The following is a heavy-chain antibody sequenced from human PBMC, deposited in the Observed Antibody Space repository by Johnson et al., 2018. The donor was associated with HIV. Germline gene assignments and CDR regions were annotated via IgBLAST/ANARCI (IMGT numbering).Heavy chain of an antibody. J-gene: IGHJ3*02. Sequence: VQLVESGGGVVQPGRSLRLSCVASRFTFSSYWMHWVRQAPGKGLVWVSRINSDGSSTTYADSVKGRFTISRDNAKNTLYLQMNSLRAEDTAVYYCARAVYSSTSSCAFDIWGQGTMVTVSS. V-gene: IGHV3-74*02. CDR1: RFTFSSYW. CDR3: ARAVYSSTSSCAFDI. D-gene: IGHD6-6*01. CDR2: INSDGSST.